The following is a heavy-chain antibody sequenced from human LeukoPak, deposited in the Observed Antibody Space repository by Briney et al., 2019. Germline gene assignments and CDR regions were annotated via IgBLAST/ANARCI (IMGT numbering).Heavy chain of an antibody. CDR2: ISRGGNT. J-gene: IGHJ4*02. CDR3: ARDGFGYCSGGSCYGLDN. CDR1: GGSISSTEW. Sequence: SGTLSLTCVVSGGSISSTEWWSWVRLPPGKGLAWIGEISRGGNTHYNPSLKSRVTILIDMSKNQFSLTLNSVNAADTAVYYCARDGFGYCSGGSCYGLDNWGQGTLVTVSS. D-gene: IGHD2-15*01. V-gene: IGHV4/OR15-8*02.